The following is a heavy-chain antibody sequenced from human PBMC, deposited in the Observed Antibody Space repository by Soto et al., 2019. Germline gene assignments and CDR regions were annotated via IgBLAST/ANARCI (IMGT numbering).Heavy chain of an antibody. CDR1: GGSISSGGYY. CDR3: ARGVEYYDLLTGYYNRGDVYSIDY. Sequence: PSETLSLTCTVSGGSISSGGYYWNWIRQHPGKGLEWIGYIYYTGNYYNNPSLKSRVTISVDTSENQFSLKLSSVTAADTAVYYCARGVEYYDLLTGYYNRGDVYSIDYWGQGTPVTVSS. J-gene: IGHJ4*02. D-gene: IGHD3-9*01. CDR2: IYYTGNY. V-gene: IGHV4-31*03.